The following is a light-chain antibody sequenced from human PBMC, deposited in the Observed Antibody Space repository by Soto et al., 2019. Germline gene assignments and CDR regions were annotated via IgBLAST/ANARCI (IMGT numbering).Light chain of an antibody. J-gene: IGKJ4*01. CDR2: DAS. CDR1: RSVTIK. V-gene: IGKV3-11*01. CDR3: QHRANWPLT. Sequence: EIVLTQSPAILSLSPGERATLSCRASRSVTIKLAWYQQKPGQPPRLLIYDASTRATGTPARFSGSGSGTDFTLSISSLEPEDFAFYFCQHRANWPLTFGGGTKVEI.